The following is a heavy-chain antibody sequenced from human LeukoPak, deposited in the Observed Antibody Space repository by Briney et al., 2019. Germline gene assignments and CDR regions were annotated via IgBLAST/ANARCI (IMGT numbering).Heavy chain of an antibody. CDR2: IRYDGSNK. D-gene: IGHD6-13*01. Sequence: GGSLRLSCAASGFTFSSYGMHWVRQAPGKGLEWVAFIRYDGSNKYYADSVKGRFTISRDNSKNTLYLQMNSLRAEGTAVHYCAVGGGYSSSWYTPFDYWGQGTLVTVSS. V-gene: IGHV3-30*02. J-gene: IGHJ4*02. CDR3: AVGGGYSSSWYTPFDY. CDR1: GFTFSSYG.